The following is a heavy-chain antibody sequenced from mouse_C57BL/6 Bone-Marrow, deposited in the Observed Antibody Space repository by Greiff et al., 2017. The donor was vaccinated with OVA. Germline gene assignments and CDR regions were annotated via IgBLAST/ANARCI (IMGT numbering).Heavy chain of an antibody. D-gene: IGHD2-3*01. V-gene: IGHV1-85*01. CDR3: ASLYDGYPFAY. CDR2: IYPRDGST. CDR1: GYTFTSYD. J-gene: IGHJ3*01. Sequence: VKLVESGPELVKPGASVKLSCKASGYTFTSYDINWVKQRPGQGLEWIGWIYPRDGSTKYNEKFKGKATLTVDTSSSTAYMELHSLTSEDSAVYFCASLYDGYPFAYWGQGTLVTVSA.